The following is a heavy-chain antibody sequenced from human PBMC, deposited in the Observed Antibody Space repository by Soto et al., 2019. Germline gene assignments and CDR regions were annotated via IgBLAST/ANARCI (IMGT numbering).Heavy chain of an antibody. CDR2: ISAYNGNT. CDR1: GYTFTSYG. J-gene: IGHJ4*02. V-gene: IGHV1-18*01. CDR3: ARVIVSYQYSSGWPTDY. D-gene: IGHD6-19*01. Sequence: QVQLVQSGAEVKKPGASVKVSCKASGYTFTSYGIGWVRQAPGQGLEWMGWISAYNGNTNYAQKLQGRVTMTTDTSTSTAYMELRSLRSDDTAVYYCARVIVSYQYSSGWPTDYWGQGTLVTVSS.